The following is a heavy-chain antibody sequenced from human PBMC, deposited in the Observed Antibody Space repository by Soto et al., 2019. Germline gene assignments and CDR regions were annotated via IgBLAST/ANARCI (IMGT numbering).Heavy chain of an antibody. J-gene: IGHJ4*02. CDR3: AARHCSGGSCYHFYFEY. D-gene: IGHD2-15*01. CDR1: GYSFTNYW. CDR2: IYPGDSDI. V-gene: IGHV5-51*03. Sequence: EVQLVQSGAEVKKPGESLKISCKGSGYSFTNYWIGWVRQMPGRGLEWMGIIYPGDSDIRYSPSFQGQVTISADKSISXXYLQSSSLKASDTAMYYCAARHCSGGSCYHFYFEYWGQGTLVTVSS.